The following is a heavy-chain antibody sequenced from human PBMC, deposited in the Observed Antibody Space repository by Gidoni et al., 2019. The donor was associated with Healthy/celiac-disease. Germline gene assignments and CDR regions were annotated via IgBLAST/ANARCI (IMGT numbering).Heavy chain of an antibody. CDR2: IIPIFGTA. D-gene: IGHD3-22*01. J-gene: IGHJ5*02. V-gene: IGHV1-69*06. Sequence: QAQLVQSGAAVKKPGSSVKVSCKASGVTFSSSAISWARPAPGQGLEWMGGIIPIFGTANYAQKFQGRVTIPADKSTSTAYMELSSLRSEDTAVYYCARNEVDSSGTGWFDPWGQGTLVTVSS. CDR1: GVTFSSSA. CDR3: ARNEVDSSGTGWFDP.